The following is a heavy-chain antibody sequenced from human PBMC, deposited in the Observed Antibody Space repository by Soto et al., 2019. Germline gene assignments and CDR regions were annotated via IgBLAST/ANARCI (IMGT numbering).Heavy chain of an antibody. V-gene: IGHV4-59*01. CDR2: VYYSGNT. Sequence: SETLSLTCTVPGGSISPYYWSWIRQPPGKGLEWIGYVYYSGNTNYNPSLESRVTISVDTSRNRFSLNLTSATAADTAVYYCARKGAAASYAHYYMDVWGRGTAVTVSS. CDR1: GGSISPYY. J-gene: IGHJ6*03. D-gene: IGHD6-13*01. CDR3: ARKGAAASYAHYYMDV.